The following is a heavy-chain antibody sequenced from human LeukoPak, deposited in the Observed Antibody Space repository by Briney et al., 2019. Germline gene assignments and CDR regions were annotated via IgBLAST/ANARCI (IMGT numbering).Heavy chain of an antibody. Sequence: GGSLRLSCAASGFTFSSYAMSWVCQATGKGLEWVSAISGSGGSTYYADSVKGRFTISRDNSKNTLYLQMNSLRAEDTAVYYCAKVPMIVVVMIDYWGQGTLVTVSS. D-gene: IGHD3-22*01. CDR2: ISGSGGST. V-gene: IGHV3-23*01. CDR3: AKVPMIVVVMIDY. CDR1: GFTFSSYA. J-gene: IGHJ4*02.